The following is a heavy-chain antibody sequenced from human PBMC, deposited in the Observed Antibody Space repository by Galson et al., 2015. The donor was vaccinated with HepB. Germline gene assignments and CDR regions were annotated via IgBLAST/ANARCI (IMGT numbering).Heavy chain of an antibody. CDR1: GYTFTTYG. V-gene: IGHV1-18*01. Sequence: SVKVSCKASGYTFTTYGISWVRQAPGQGLEWMGWISTYNGNTNYAQKLQGRVTMTTDTSTSTAYMELRSLRSDDTAVYYCARSQFPRIAAAEDYWGQGTLVTVSS. D-gene: IGHD6-13*01. CDR3: ARSQFPRIAAAEDY. J-gene: IGHJ4*02. CDR2: ISTYNGNT.